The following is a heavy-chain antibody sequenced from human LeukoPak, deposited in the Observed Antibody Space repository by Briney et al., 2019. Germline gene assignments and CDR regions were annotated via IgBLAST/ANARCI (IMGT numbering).Heavy chain of an antibody. CDR2: MNTNSGNT. CDR3: ASGSMVRGVIAWFDP. D-gene: IGHD3-10*01. J-gene: IGHJ5*02. CDR1: GYTFTSYD. Sequence: ASVKVSCKASGYTFTSYDINWVRQATGQGLEWMGWMNTNSGNTGYAQKFQGRVTMTRNTSISTAYMELSSLRSEDTAVYYCASGSMVRGVIAWFDPWGQGTLVTVSS. V-gene: IGHV1-8*02.